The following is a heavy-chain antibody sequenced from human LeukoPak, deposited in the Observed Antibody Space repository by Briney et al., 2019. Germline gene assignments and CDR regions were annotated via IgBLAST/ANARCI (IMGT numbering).Heavy chain of an antibody. J-gene: IGHJ4*02. CDR2: IKQDGSEK. CDR3: VRVSCTNGVCYGFDY. Sequence: GGSLRLSCAASGFTFSRYWISWVRQATGKGLDWVANIKQDGSEKYYVDSVKGRFTISRDNAKNSLYLQMNSLRGEDTAVYYCVRVSCTNGVCYGFDYWGQGTLVTVSS. D-gene: IGHD2-8*01. V-gene: IGHV3-7*01. CDR1: GFTFSRYW.